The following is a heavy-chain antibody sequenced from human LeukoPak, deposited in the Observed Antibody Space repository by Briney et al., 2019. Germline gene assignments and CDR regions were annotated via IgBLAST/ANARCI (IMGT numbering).Heavy chain of an antibody. CDR1: GFTFSSYG. CDR3: AKEIFSPRHGMVV. D-gene: IGHD2-15*01. J-gene: IGHJ6*04. V-gene: IGHV3-30*18. CDR2: ISYDGSNK. Sequence: PGRSLRLSCAASGFTFSSYGMHWVRQAPGKGLEWVAVISYDGSNKYYADSVKGRFTISRDNSKNTLYLQMNSLRAEDTAVYYCAKEIFSPRHGMVVWGKGTTVTVSS.